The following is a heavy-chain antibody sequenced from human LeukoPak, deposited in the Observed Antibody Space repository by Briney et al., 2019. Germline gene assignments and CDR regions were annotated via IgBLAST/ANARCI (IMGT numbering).Heavy chain of an antibody. Sequence: GGSLRLSCAASGFTLRSYTMNWVRQAPGKGLEWVSYISSSSSTIYYADSVKGRFTISRDNAKNSLYLQMNSLRAEDTAVYYCATEKYYYDSSGYDRGSDYWGQGTLVTVSS. V-gene: IGHV3-48*01. CDR2: ISSSSSTI. D-gene: IGHD3-22*01. CDR3: ATEKYYYDSSGYDRGSDY. J-gene: IGHJ4*02. CDR1: GFTLRSYT.